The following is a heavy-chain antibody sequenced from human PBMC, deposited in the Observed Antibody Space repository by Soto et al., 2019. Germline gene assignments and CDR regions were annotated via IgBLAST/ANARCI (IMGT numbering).Heavy chain of an antibody. J-gene: IGHJ3*02. V-gene: IGHV1-18*01. CDR2: ISAYNGNT. D-gene: IGHD2-2*01. CDR1: GYTFTSYG. CDR3: ARFGPFQLRAQDAFDI. Sequence: ASVKVSCKASGYTFTSYGISWVRQAPGQGLEWMGWISAYNGNTNYAQKLQGRVTMTTDTSTSTAYMELRSLRSDDTAVYYCARFGPFQLRAQDAFDIWGQGTMVTXSS.